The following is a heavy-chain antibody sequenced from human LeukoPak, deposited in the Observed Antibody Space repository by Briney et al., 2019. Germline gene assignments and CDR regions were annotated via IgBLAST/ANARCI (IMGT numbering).Heavy chain of an antibody. D-gene: IGHD3-22*01. Sequence: GGSLRLSCAASGFTFSSYAMHWVRQAPGKGLEWVAVISYDGSNKYYADSVRGRFTISRDNSKNTLYLQMNGLRAEDTALYYCARGGYYDSSGYPQDYWGQGTLVTVSS. J-gene: IGHJ4*02. CDR1: GFTFSSYA. V-gene: IGHV3-30*04. CDR2: ISYDGSNK. CDR3: ARGGYYDSSGYPQDY.